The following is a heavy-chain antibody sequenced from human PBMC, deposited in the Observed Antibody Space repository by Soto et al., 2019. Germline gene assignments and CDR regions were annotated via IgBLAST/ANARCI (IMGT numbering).Heavy chain of an antibody. CDR1: GGSISRSSYN. V-gene: IGHV4-39*01. D-gene: IGHD4-17*01. CDR3: ARHDYGGFGL. CDR2: IYYSGST. J-gene: IGHJ4*02. Sequence: QLQPQESGPGLVKPSETLSLTCTVSGGSISRSSYNWGWIRQPPGKGLEWIGSIYYSGSTYYNLSLKSRVTISVDTSKNQFSLKLSSVTAADTAVYYCARHDYGGFGLWGQGTLVTVSS.